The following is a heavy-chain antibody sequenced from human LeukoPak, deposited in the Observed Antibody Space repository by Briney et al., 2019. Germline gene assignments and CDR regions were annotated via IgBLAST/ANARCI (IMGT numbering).Heavy chain of an antibody. CDR1: GFTFSSYD. Sequence: GGSLRLSCAASGFTFSSYDMHWVRQATGKGLEWVSAIGTAGDTYYPGSVKGRFTISRENAKYSLYLQMNSLRAGDTAVYYCARGSSSWALDAFDIWGQGTMVTVSS. V-gene: IGHV3-13*01. J-gene: IGHJ3*02. D-gene: IGHD6-13*01. CDR2: IGTAGDT. CDR3: ARGSSSWALDAFDI.